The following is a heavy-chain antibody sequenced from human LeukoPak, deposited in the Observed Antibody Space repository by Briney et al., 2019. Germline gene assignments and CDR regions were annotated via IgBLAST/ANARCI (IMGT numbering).Heavy chain of an antibody. CDR3: ARDPAAVTSHFDY. CDR2: IWHDGSKT. J-gene: IGHJ4*02. Sequence: GTSLRLSCVASGFIFSRYDMHWVRQAPGKGLEWVALIWHDGSKTHYADSVKGRFTISRDDSKSTLYVQMNSLRVEDTAVYYCARDPAAVTSHFDYWGQGALVTVSS. D-gene: IGHD4-17*01. V-gene: IGHV3-33*01. CDR1: GFIFSRYD.